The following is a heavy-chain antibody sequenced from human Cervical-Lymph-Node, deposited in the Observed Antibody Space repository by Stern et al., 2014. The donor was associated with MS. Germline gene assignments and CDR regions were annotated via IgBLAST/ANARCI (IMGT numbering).Heavy chain of an antibody. J-gene: IGHJ4*02. CDR3: ARQRYFDY. CDR1: GYTFTSYW. CDR2: IFPGGSDI. V-gene: IGHV5-51*01. Sequence: EVQLVQSGPEVKRPGASLKISCQASGYTFTSYWIGWVRQMPGKGLEWIAIIFPGGSDIRYSPSFQAQVTITAAKSSSTAYLQWNNLKASDTAIYYCARQRYFDYWGQGTLVTVSS.